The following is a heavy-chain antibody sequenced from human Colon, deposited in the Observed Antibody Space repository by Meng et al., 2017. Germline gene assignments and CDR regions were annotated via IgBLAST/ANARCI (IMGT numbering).Heavy chain of an antibody. J-gene: IGHJ4*02. CDR1: GDSVSSNAAT. V-gene: IGHV6-1*01. Sequence: QVQLQQSGPGLVKPSQTLSLTCAISGDSVSSNAATWNGISQPPSRGLEWLGRTFYRAKWISDYAVSLESRITINPDTSKNQFTLQLNSVTPEDTAVYYCARLVGNSWLPDWGQGTLVTVSS. D-gene: IGHD6-13*01. CDR2: TFYRAKWIS. CDR3: ARLVGNSWLPD.